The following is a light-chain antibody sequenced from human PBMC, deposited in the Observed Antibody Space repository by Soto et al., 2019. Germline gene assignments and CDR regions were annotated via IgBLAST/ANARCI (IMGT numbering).Light chain of an antibody. V-gene: IGLV1-47*02. J-gene: IGLJ1*01. CDR1: SSNIGSNY. CDR2: SNN. Sequence: QSVLTQPPSASGTPGQRVTISCSGSSSNIGSNYVYWYQQLPGTAPKLLIYSNNQRPSGVPDRFSGSKSGTSASLAISGRRSEDEADYYCAAWDDSLSVHYVFGTGTKVTVL. CDR3: AAWDDSLSVHYV.